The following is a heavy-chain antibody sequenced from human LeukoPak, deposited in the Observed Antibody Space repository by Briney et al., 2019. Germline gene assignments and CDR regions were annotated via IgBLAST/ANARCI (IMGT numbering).Heavy chain of an antibody. V-gene: IGHV4-39*07. J-gene: IGHJ4*02. Sequence: SETLSLTCTVSGGSISSSSYYWGWIRQPPGKGLEWIVSIYYSGSTYYNPSLKSRFTISVDTSKNQFSLKLSSVTAADTAVYYCARDIGYSSGWYGRDYWGQGTLVTVSS. CDR2: IYYSGST. D-gene: IGHD6-19*01. CDR1: GGSISSSSYY. CDR3: ARDIGYSSGWYGRDY.